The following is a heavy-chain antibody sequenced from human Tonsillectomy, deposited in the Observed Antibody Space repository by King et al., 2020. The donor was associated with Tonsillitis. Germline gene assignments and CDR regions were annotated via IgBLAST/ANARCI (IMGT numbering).Heavy chain of an antibody. Sequence: LQLQESGPGLVKPSETLSLTCTVSGDSISSNSYYWGWIRQPPGKGLEWIASIYFSGYTYYNPSLKRRVTTSVDTSKSQFSLKLSSVTAADTAVYYCARAVGYGPLYYFDYWGQGALVTVSS. D-gene: IGHD5-18*01. CDR1: GDSISSNSYY. CDR3: ARAVGYGPLYYFDY. J-gene: IGHJ4*02. V-gene: IGHV4-39*01. CDR2: IYFSGYT.